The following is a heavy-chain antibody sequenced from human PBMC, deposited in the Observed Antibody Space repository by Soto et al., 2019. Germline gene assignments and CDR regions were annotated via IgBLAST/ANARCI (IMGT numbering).Heavy chain of an antibody. CDR1: GGSFSGFY. J-gene: IGHJ5*02. Sequence: SETLSLTCAVNGGSFSGFYWSWIWQPPVKGLEWIGEVKHGGSTSYNLSEKSRVAISTDTSKSEESVTLTPVTAADTAIYYCARSAGSFGSGSYLDAWGEGTQVTVS. CDR2: VKHGGST. D-gene: IGHD3-16*02. CDR3: ARSAGSFGSGSYLDA. V-gene: IGHV4-34*01.